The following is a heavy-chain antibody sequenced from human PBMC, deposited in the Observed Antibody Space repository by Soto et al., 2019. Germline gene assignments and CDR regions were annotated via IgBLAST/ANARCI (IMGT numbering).Heavy chain of an antibody. CDR2: INPNSGGT. J-gene: IGHJ3*02. CDR1: GYTFTGYY. Sequence: SCKASGYTFTGYYMHWVRQAPGQGLEWMGWINPNSGGTNYAQKFQGWVTMTRDTSISTAYMELSRLRSDDTAVYYCARDGHCSGGSCYYGMLAFDIWGQGTMVTVSS. CDR3: ARDGHCSGGSCYYGMLAFDI. V-gene: IGHV1-2*04. D-gene: IGHD2-15*01.